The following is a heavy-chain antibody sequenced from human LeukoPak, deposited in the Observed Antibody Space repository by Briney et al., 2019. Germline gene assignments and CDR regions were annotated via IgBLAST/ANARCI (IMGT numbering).Heavy chain of an antibody. J-gene: IGHJ4*02. CDR1: GFSFDDYA. Sequence: PGGSLRLSCAASGFSFDDYAMYWVRQAPGKGLEWVSGISWNSGSIGYADSVKGRFTISRDNAKDSLYLQMNSLRPEDMALYYCAKGDSSSSDLGYFDSWGQGTLVTVSS. CDR2: ISWNSGSI. D-gene: IGHD6-6*01. CDR3: AKGDSSSSDLGYFDS. V-gene: IGHV3-9*03.